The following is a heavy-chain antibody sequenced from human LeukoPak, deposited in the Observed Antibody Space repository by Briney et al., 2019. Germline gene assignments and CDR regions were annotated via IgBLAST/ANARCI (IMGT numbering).Heavy chain of an antibody. CDR3: ARALRQQLVTGWFDP. CDR2: INPNSGGT. CDR1: GYTFTGYY. D-gene: IGHD6-13*01. J-gene: IGHJ5*02. V-gene: IGHV1-2*02. Sequence: ASVKVSCKASGYTFTGYYMHWVRQAPGQGLEWMGWINPNSGGTNYAPKFQGRVTMTRDTSISTAYMELSRLRSDDTAVYYCARALRQQLVTGWFDPWGQRTLVTVSS.